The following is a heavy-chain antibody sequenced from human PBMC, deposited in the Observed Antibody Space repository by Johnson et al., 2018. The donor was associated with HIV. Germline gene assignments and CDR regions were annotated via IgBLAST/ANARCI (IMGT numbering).Heavy chain of an antibody. CDR2: IRSKAYGGTT. V-gene: IGHV3-49*04. J-gene: IGHJ3*02. CDR1: GFTFGDYA. CDR3: TRAQEWLHAFDI. D-gene: IGHD3-3*01. Sequence: EVQLVESGGGLVQPGRSLRLSCTASGFTFGDYAMSWVRQAPGKGLEWVGFIRSKAYGGTTEYAASVKGRFTISRDDSKSIAYLQMNSLKTEDTAVYYCTRAQEWLHAFDIWGQGTMVTVSS.